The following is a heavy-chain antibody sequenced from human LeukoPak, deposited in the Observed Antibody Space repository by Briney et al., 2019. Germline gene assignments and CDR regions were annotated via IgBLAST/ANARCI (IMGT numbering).Heavy chain of an antibody. J-gene: IGHJ4*02. CDR1: GFTFSSYW. D-gene: IGHD4-17*01. Sequence: GGSLRLSCAASGFTFSSYWMSWVRQAPGKGLEWVANIKQDGSEKYYVDSVKGRFTISRDNDKHSLYLQMTSLRAEDTAVYYCARGGRYGPTLFVYWGQGTLVTVSS. CDR2: IKQDGSEK. CDR3: ARGGRYGPTLFVY. V-gene: IGHV3-7*01.